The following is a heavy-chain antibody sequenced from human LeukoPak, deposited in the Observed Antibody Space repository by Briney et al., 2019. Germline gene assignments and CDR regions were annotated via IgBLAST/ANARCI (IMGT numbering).Heavy chain of an antibody. CDR3: ARGAGYSSSWYPPGVDY. CDR2: ISAYNGNT. V-gene: IGHV1-18*01. D-gene: IGHD6-13*01. CDR1: GYTFTSYG. Sequence: EASVKVSCKASGYTFTSYGISWVRQAPGQGLEWMGWISAYNGNTNYAQKLQGRVTMTTDTSTSTAYMELRSLRSDDTAVYYCARGAGYSSSWYPPGVDYWGQGTLVTVSS. J-gene: IGHJ4*02.